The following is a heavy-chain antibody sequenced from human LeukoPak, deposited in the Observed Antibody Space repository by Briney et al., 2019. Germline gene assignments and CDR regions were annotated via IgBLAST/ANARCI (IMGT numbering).Heavy chain of an antibody. CDR2: INPSSGKI. D-gene: IGHD3-22*01. J-gene: IGHJ4*02. CDR1: GYTFTSYY. CDR3: ARDLASSGYYWD. V-gene: IGHV1-46*01. Sequence: ASVKVSCKASGYTFTSYYMHWVRQAPGQGLEWMGIINPSSGKINYAQKFQGSVTMTRDTSTSTVYMELSSLRSDDTAVYYCARDLASSGYYWDWGQGTLVTVSS.